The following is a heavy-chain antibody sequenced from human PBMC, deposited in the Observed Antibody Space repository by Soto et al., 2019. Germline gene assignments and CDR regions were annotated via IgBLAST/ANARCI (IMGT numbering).Heavy chain of an antibody. CDR2: IYYSGST. CDR1: GGSISSGDYY. D-gene: IGHD4-17*01. J-gene: IGHJ3*02. Sequence: QVQLQESGPGLVKPSQTLSLTCTVSGGSISSGDYYWSWIRQPPGKGLEGIGYIYYSGSTYYNPSLKGRVTISVDTSKNQFSLKLSSVTAADTAVYYCAREGTTVTTGAFDIWGQGTMVTVSS. V-gene: IGHV4-30-4*01. CDR3: AREGTTVTTGAFDI.